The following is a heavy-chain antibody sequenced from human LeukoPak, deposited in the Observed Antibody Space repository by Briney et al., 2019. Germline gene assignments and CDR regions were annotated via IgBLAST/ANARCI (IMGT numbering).Heavy chain of an antibody. CDR2: ILYDGTNQ. V-gene: IGHV3-30-3*01. CDR3: TTEDIVVVVGAYDP. CDR1: GFTFSTYA. D-gene: IGHD2-15*01. J-gene: IGHJ5*02. Sequence: GGSLRLSCAASGFTFSTYAMHWVRQAPGKGLEWVAVILYDGTNQYYADSVKGRFTISRDNSRNTLYLQMNSLKTEDTAVYYCTTEDIVVVVGAYDPWGQGTLVTVSS.